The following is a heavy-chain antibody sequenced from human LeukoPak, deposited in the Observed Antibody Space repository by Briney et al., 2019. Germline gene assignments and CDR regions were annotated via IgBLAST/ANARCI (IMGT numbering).Heavy chain of an antibody. CDR2: IRYDGGNQ. CDR3: AKDLRSRIAAAGAPDY. CDR1: GFTFSSYG. D-gene: IGHD6-13*01. Sequence: GGSLRLSCAASGFTFSSYGMHWVRQTPGKGLEGGAVIRYDGGNQYYTDSVKGRFTISRDNSKNTIYLQMNSLRAEDTAVYYCAKDLRSRIAAAGAPDYWGQGTLVTVSS. J-gene: IGHJ4*02. V-gene: IGHV3-30*02.